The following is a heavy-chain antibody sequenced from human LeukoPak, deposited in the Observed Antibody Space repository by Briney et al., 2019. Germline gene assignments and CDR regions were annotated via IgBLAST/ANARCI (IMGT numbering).Heavy chain of an antibody. V-gene: IGHV1-46*01. Sequence: GASVKVSCKASGYTFTGYYMHWVRQAPGQGLEWMGIINPSGGSTSYAQKFQGRVTMTRDTSTSTVYMELSSLRSEDTAVYYCAREGYDSSGYYYESPSPNDYWGQGTLVTVSS. CDR3: AREGYDSSGYYYESPSPNDY. J-gene: IGHJ4*02. CDR1: GYTFTGYY. CDR2: INPSGGST. D-gene: IGHD3-22*01.